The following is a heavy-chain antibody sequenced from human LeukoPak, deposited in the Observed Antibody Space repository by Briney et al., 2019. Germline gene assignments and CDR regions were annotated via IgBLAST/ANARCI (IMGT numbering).Heavy chain of an antibody. J-gene: IGHJ5*02. Sequence: SETLSLTRAVSGGSISRSNWWSWVRQSPGKGLEWIGEIYDNGSTNYNPSLKSRVTISVDTSKNQFSLKLSSVTAADTAVYYCARLGAAAGTGWFDPWGQGTLVTVSS. D-gene: IGHD6-13*01. CDR2: IYDNGST. V-gene: IGHV4-4*02. CDR1: GGSISRSNW. CDR3: ARLGAAAGTGWFDP.